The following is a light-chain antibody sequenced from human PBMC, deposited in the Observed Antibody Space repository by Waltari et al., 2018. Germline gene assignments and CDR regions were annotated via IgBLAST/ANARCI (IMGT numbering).Light chain of an antibody. J-gene: IGLJ3*02. CDR2: DVN. V-gene: IGLV2-23*02. Sequence: QSALTQTAPVSGSPGQSITISCSGTSRDLGNYNLVSSYRQHPGKAPTLILYDVNKRPSGVSNRFSGSKSGNTAFLTISGLQTADEADYYCCSYAGSAVSVFGGGTKVTVL. CDR3: CSYAGSAVSV. CDR1: SRDLGNYNL.